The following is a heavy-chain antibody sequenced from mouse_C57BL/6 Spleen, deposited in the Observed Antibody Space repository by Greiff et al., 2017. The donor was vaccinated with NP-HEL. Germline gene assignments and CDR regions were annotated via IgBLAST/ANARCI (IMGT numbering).Heavy chain of an antibody. CDR1: GYTFTSYW. V-gene: IGHV1-61*01. Sequence: QVQLQQPGAELVRPGSSVKLSCKASGYTFTSYWMDWVKQRPGQGLEWIGNIYPSDSETHYNQKFKDKATLTVDKSSSTAYMQLSSLTSEDSAVDYCARGLLGRDFDVWGTGTTVTVSS. CDR2: IYPSDSET. CDR3: ARGLLGRDFDV. J-gene: IGHJ1*03. D-gene: IGHD4-1*01.